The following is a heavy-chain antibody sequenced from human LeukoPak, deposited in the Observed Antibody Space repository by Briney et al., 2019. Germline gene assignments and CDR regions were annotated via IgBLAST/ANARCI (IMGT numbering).Heavy chain of an antibody. V-gene: IGHV3-30*02. D-gene: IGHD3-10*01. CDR1: GFSFSSVG. Sequence: GGSLRLSCAASGFSFSSVGMHWVRQAPGKGLDWVAYIRNDASKTYYADSVKGRFSISRDNSKNTVYLQMNNLLREDTAVYYCAKRAGSAWSAGAWGEGTMVTV. J-gene: IGHJ5*02. CDR2: IRNDASKT. CDR3: AKRAGSAWSAGA.